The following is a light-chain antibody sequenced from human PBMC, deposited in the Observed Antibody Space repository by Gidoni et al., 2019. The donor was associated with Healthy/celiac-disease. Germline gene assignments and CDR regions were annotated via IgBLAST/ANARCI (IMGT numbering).Light chain of an antibody. J-gene: IGKJ2*01. CDR2: DAS. Sequence: EIVLTQSPATLSFCPGKRDTLSCRASQSVSSYLAWYQQKPGQAPRLLIYDASNRAPGIPARFSGSGSGTDFTLTISSLEPEDFAVYYCQQRSSWYTFGQGTKLEIK. CDR1: QSVSSY. V-gene: IGKV3-11*01. CDR3: QQRSSWYT.